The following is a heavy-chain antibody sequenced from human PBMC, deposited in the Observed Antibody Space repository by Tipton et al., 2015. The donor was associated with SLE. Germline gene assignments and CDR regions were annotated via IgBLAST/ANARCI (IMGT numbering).Heavy chain of an antibody. CDR3: ARVSQWLVSYYFDY. V-gene: IGHV4-31*03. CDR1: GGSISSGGYY. J-gene: IGHJ4*02. CDR2: IYYSGST. D-gene: IGHD6-19*01. Sequence: TLSLTCTVSGGSISSGGYYWSWIRQHPGKGLEWIGYIYYSGSTYYNPSLKSRVTISIDTSKNQFSLNLSSVTAADTAVYYCARVSQWLVSYYFDYWGQGTLVTVSS.